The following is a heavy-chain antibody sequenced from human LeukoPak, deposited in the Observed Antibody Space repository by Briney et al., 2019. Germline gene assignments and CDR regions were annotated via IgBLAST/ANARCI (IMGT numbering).Heavy chain of an antibody. CDR2: IGSDDNK. Sequence: HPGGSLRLSCAASGFTFSDCAMTWVRQAPGKGLEWVSSIGSDDNKHYSESAKGRFAISRDNAKNTLYLQMNNLRAEDTAVYYCARDPRSAAGYWGQGTLVTVSS. CDR1: GFTFSDCA. J-gene: IGHJ4*02. V-gene: IGHV3-23*01. CDR3: ARDPRSAAGY. D-gene: IGHD6-25*01.